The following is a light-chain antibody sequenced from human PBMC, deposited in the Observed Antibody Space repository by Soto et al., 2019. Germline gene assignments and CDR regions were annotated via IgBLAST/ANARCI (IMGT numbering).Light chain of an antibody. CDR3: QQRSNWL. V-gene: IGKV3D-20*02. Sequence: EIVLTQSPGTLSLSPGERATLSCRASQTISNTFLAWYQQKPGQAPRLLIYGASSRATDIPDRFSGSGSGTDFTLTIGRLEPEDFAVYYCQQRSNWLFGPGTKVDIK. CDR2: GAS. J-gene: IGKJ3*01. CDR1: QTISNTF.